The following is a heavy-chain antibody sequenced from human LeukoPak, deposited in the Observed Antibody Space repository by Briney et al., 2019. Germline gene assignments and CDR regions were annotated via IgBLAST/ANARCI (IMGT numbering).Heavy chain of an antibody. V-gene: IGHV1-18*01. CDR1: GYTFTTYG. D-gene: IGHD5/OR15-5a*01. J-gene: IGHJ3*02. CDR3: ARDSPMPGYSISKDAVDI. Sequence: ASVKVSCKASGYTFTTYGISWVRQAPGQGLEWMGWISAYNGKINYAHKFQGRVTMTTDTSTSTAYMELRSLRSDDTAVYYCARDSPMPGYSISKDAVDIWGQGTRVTVSS. CDR2: ISAYNGKI.